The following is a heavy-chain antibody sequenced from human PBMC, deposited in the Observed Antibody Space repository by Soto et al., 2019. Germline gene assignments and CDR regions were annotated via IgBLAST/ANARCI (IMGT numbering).Heavy chain of an antibody. CDR2: IWYDGSNK. V-gene: IGHV3-33*01. CDR1: GFTFSSYG. CDR3: ARDAGYSSSWYYGMDV. J-gene: IGHJ6*02. D-gene: IGHD6-13*01. Sequence: GGSLRLFCAASGFTFSSYGMHWVRQAPGKGLEWVAVIWYDGSNKYYADSVKGRFTISRDNSKNTLYLQMNSLRAEDTAVYYCARDAGYSSSWYYGMDVWGQGTTVTVSS.